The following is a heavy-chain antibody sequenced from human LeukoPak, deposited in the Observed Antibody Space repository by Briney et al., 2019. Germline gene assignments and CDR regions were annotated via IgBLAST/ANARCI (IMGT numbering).Heavy chain of an antibody. D-gene: IGHD3-3*01. CDR1: GGSISSGGYY. V-gene: IGHV4-30-2*01. Sequence: SQTLSLTCTVSGGSISSGGYYWSWLRQPPGKGLEWIGYIYHSGSTYYNPSLKSRVTISVDRSKNQFSLKLSSVTAADTAVYYCARGKGLRFLEWLKGDWFDPWGQGTLVTVSS. CDR2: IYHSGST. CDR3: ARGKGLRFLEWLKGDWFDP. J-gene: IGHJ5*02.